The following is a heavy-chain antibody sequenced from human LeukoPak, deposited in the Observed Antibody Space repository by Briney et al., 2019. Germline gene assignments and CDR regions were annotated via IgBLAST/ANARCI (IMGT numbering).Heavy chain of an antibody. Sequence: GGSLRLSCAASGFTFSSYGMHWVRQAPGKGLEWVAFIRYDGSNKYYADSVKGRFTISRDNSKNTQYLQMNSLRAEDTAVYYCAKRPTYDSSGYYYHWGQGTLVTVSS. CDR3: AKRPTYDSSGYYYH. J-gene: IGHJ5*02. CDR1: GFTFSSYG. V-gene: IGHV3-30*02. CDR2: IRYDGSNK. D-gene: IGHD3-22*01.